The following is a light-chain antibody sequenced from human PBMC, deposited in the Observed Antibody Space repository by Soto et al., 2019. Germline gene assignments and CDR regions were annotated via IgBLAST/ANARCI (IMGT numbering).Light chain of an antibody. Sequence: EIVMTQSPATLSVSLGDRATLSCRVSQSVSSYLAWYQQKPGQAPRLLIYGASTRATGIPARFSGSGSETDLTLTISSLQSEDFAVYYCQQENSWPPSYTFGQGTKLEIK. J-gene: IGKJ2*01. CDR1: QSVSSY. V-gene: IGKV3-15*01. CDR2: GAS. CDR3: QQENSWPPSYT.